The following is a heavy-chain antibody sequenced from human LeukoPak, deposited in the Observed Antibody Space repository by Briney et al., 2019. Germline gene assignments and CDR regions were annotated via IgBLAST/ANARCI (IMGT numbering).Heavy chain of an antibody. CDR2: ISSSSSVI. Sequence: GSLRLSCAASGFTFSSYSMNWVRQAPGKGLEWVSYISSSSSVIYYADSVKGRFTISRDNAKNSLYLQMNSLRAEDTAVYYCANSYGPYYFDYWGQGTLVTVSS. CDR1: GFTFSSYS. D-gene: IGHD5-18*01. J-gene: IGHJ4*02. V-gene: IGHV3-48*04. CDR3: ANSYGPYYFDY.